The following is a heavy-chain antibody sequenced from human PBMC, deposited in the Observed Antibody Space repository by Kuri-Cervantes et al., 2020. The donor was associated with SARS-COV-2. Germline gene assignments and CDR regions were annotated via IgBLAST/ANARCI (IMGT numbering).Heavy chain of an antibody. CDR3: TSLSTVAPFDY. Sequence: LSLTCAASGFTFSGSAMHWVRQASGKGLERVGRIRSKANSYATAYAASVKGRFTISRDDSKNTAYLQMNSLKTEDTAVYYCTSLSTVAPFDYWGQGTLVTVSS. J-gene: IGHJ4*02. V-gene: IGHV3-73*01. CDR1: GFTFSGSA. CDR2: IRSKANSYAT. D-gene: IGHD4-11*01.